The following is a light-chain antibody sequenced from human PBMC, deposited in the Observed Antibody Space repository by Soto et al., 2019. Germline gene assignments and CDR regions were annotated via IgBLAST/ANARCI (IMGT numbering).Light chain of an antibody. J-gene: IGKJ2*01. CDR3: MQALQTPYT. V-gene: IGKV2-28*01. CDR2: LAS. Sequence: DIVVTQSPLSLPVTPGEPASISCRSSQSLLHSNGKNYMDWYLQKPGQSPQLLIYLASNQASGVPDRFSGSGSGTDFTLKISRLEAEDVGLYYCMQALQTPYTFGQGTKLEIK. CDR1: QSLLHSNGKNY.